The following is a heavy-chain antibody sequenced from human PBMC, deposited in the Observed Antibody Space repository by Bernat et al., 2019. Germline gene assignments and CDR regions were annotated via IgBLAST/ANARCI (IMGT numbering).Heavy chain of an antibody. J-gene: IGHJ4*02. CDR3: AREQSIAAYIDY. CDR1: GFTFSSYG. CDR2: IWYDGSNK. V-gene: IGHV3-33*01. Sequence: QVQLVESGGGVVQPGRSLRLSCATSGFTFSSYGMHWVRQAPGKGLEWVAVIWYDGSNKYYADSVKGRFTISRDNSKNTLYLQMNSLRAEDTAVYYCAREQSIAAYIDYWGQGTLVTVSS. D-gene: IGHD6-6*01.